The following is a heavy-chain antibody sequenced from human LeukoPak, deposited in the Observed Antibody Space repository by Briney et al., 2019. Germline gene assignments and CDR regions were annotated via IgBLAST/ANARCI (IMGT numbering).Heavy chain of an antibody. CDR3: ATNGNYLDAFNI. J-gene: IGHJ3*02. V-gene: IGHV5-51*01. CDR1: GYTSSIYY. D-gene: IGHD1-1*01. CDR2: MYRGDSDT. Sequence: GDSLKISCKASGYTSSIYYIGWVRQMPGRGLEWMGIMYRGDSDTRYSPSFQGQVTISVDKSISTAYLQWGSLKASDTAIYFCATNGNYLDAFNIWGQGTMVTVSS.